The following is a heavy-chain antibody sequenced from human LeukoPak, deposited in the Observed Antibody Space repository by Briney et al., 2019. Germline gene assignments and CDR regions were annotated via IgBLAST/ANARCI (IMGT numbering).Heavy chain of an antibody. Sequence: SETLSLTCTVSGGSISSYYWSWIRQPPGKGLEWIGYIYYSGSTNYNPSLKSRVTISVDTSKIQFSLKLSSMTAADTAVYYCASDYYGSGSYYNHWGQGTLVTVSS. D-gene: IGHD3-10*01. CDR2: IYYSGST. J-gene: IGHJ5*02. V-gene: IGHV4-59*01. CDR3: ASDYYGSGSYYNH. CDR1: GGSISSYY.